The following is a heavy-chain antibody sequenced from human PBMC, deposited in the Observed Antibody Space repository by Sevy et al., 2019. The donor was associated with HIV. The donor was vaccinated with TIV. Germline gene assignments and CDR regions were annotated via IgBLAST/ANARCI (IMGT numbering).Heavy chain of an antibody. D-gene: IGHD3-10*01. V-gene: IGHV1-3*01. J-gene: IGHJ3*02. CDR1: GYTFTSYA. CDR3: ARDRKGSGSYPDAFDI. CDR2: INAGNGNT. Sequence: ASVNVSCKASGYTFTSYAMHWVRQAPGQRLEWMGWINAGNGNTKYSQKFQGRVTITRDTSASTAYMELSSLRSEDTAVYYCARDRKGSGSYPDAFDIWGQGTMVTVSS.